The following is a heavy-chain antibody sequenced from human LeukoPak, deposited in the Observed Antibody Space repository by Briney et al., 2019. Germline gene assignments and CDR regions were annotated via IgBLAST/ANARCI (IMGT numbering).Heavy chain of an antibody. J-gene: IGHJ4*02. CDR3: VRDMNWNFAN. Sequence: GGSLRLSCAASGFTFSSYAMSWVRQAPGKGLEWVSAISGSGGSTNYADSVKGRFTISRDNSKNMLYLQMNSLRAEDTAVYYCVRDMNWNFANWGQGTLVTVSS. D-gene: IGHD1-7*01. V-gene: IGHV3-23*01. CDR2: ISGSGGST. CDR1: GFTFSSYA.